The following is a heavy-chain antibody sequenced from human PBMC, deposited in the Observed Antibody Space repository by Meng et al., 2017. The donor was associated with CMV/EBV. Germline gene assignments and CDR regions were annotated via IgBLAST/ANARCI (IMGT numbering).Heavy chain of an antibody. CDR2: ISGSGGST. CDR3: AKLEKWLVLAGLDY. V-gene: IGHV3-23*01. D-gene: IGHD6-19*01. Sequence: GGSLRLSCAASGFTFSSYAMSWVRQAPGKGLEWVSAISGSGGSTYYADSVKGRFTIPRDNSKNTLYLQMNSLRAEDTAVYYCAKLEKWLVLAGLDYWGQGTLVTVSS. J-gene: IGHJ4*02. CDR1: GFTFSSYA.